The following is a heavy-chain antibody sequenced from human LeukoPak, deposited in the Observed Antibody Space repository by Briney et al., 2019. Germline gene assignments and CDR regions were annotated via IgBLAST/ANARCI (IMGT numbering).Heavy chain of an antibody. CDR2: ISPSGGST. CDR3: ARDLRGQLWGGDYYFDY. J-gene: IGHJ4*02. CDR1: GFSFSSFA. V-gene: IGHV3-23*01. D-gene: IGHD5-18*01. Sequence: GGSLRLSCTASGFSFSSFAMNWVRQAPGKGLEWVSAISPSGGSTYYADSVKGRFSISRDNSKNTLYLQMNSLRAEDTAVYYCARDLRGQLWGGDYYFDYWGQGTLVTVSS.